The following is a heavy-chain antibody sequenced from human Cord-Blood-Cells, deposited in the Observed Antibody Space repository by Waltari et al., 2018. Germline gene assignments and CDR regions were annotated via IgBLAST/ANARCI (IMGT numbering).Heavy chain of an antibody. CDR3: ARAGGRNYYYYYGMDV. CDR1: RGTFSTYA. J-gene: IGHJ6*02. Sequence: QVQLVQSGAEVKKPGSSVKVSCKASRGTFSTYAISWVRQAPEQGLEWMGGIIPIFGTANYAQKFQGRVTITADESTSTAYMELSSLRSEDTAVYYCARAGGRNYYYYYGMDVWGQGTTVTVSS. D-gene: IGHD1-1*01. V-gene: IGHV1-69*01. CDR2: IIPIFGTA.